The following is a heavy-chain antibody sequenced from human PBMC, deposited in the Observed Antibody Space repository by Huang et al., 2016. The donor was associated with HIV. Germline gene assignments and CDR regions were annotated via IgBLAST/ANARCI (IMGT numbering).Heavy chain of an antibody. V-gene: IGHV1-8*03. D-gene: IGHD3-22*01. J-gene: IGHJ4*02. CDR2: MNPKSGNT. CDR3: ARARGFLYDSTGYYSRYYFDS. CDR1: GFNFNNYD. Sequence: QVQLVQSGAEVKKPGASVKVSCKASGFNFNNYDFNWVRQASGQGREGMGWMNPKSGNTGYAQKFQGRVTSTRNTSITTAYMELRSLRSEDTAVYYCARARGFLYDSTGYYSRYYFDSWGQGTLVTISS.